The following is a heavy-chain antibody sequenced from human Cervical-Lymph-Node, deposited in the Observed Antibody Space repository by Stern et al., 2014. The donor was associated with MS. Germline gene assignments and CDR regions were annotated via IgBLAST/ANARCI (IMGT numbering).Heavy chain of an antibody. CDR2: ISSSGGSI. D-gene: IGHD2-21*01. J-gene: IGHJ4*02. CDR3: AREVRHQYTD. CDR1: GFTFSDSY. Sequence: QVQLVESGGGLVKPGGSLRLSCAASGFTFSDSYMSWIRQAPGKGLEWISYISSSGGSIYYADSVKGRFTSSRDNVEISLYLQMNSLRADDTAVYFCAREVRHQYTDWGQGTLVTVSS. V-gene: IGHV3-11*01.